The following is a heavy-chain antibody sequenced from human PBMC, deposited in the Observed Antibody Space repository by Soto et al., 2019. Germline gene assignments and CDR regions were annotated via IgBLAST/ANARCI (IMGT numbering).Heavy chain of an antibody. D-gene: IGHD1-26*01. J-gene: IGHJ6*01. V-gene: IGHV3-30*18. Sequence: QVQLVESGGGVVQPGRSLRLSCAASGFTFSSYGMHWVRQAPGKGLEWVAVISYDGSNKYYADSVKGRFTISRDNSKNTLYLQMNSLRAEDTAVYYCAKAKDSDYYYGMDVW. CDR1: GFTFSSYG. CDR2: ISYDGSNK. CDR3: AKAKDSDYYYGMDV.